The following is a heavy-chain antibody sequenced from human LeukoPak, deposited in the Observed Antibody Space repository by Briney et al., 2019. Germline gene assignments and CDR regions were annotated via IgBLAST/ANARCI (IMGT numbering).Heavy chain of an antibody. D-gene: IGHD3-22*01. CDR2: IYYSGST. Sequence: SETLSLTCTVSGGSISSSSYYWGWIRQPPGKGLEWIGSIYYSGSTYYNPSLKSRVTISVDTSKNQFSLKLSSVTAADTAVYYCARQDYYDSSGADAFDIWGQGTMVTVSS. V-gene: IGHV4-39*01. CDR3: ARQDYYDSSGADAFDI. CDR1: GGSISSSSYY. J-gene: IGHJ3*02.